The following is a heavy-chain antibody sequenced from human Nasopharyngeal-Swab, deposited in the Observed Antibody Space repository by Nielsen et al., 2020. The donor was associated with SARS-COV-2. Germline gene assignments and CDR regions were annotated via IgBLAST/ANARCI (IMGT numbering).Heavy chain of an antibody. D-gene: IGHD3-10*01. CDR2: INHSGST. CDR1: GASFSGYY. V-gene: IGHV4-34*01. Sequence: SETLSPTCAVYGASFSGYYWSWLRQPPGKGLEWIGEINHSGSTNYNPSLKSRVTISVDTSKNQFSLKLSSVTAADTAVYYCAREYYYGSGSYLGYWGQGTLVTVSS. CDR3: AREYYYGSGSYLGY. J-gene: IGHJ4*02.